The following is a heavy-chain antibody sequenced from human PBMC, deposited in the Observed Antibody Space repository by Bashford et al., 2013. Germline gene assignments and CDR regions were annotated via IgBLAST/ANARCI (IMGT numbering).Heavy chain of an antibody. D-gene: IGHD3-9*01. V-gene: IGHV4-4*07. CDR2: IYTSGST. Sequence: YTSWIRQPPGKGLEWIGRIYTSGSTNYNPSLKSRVTISVDTSKNQFSLKLSSVTAADTAVYYCARGSYDILTAWGQGTPGXRLL. J-gene: IGHJ5*02. CDR1: Y. CDR3: ARGSYDILTA.